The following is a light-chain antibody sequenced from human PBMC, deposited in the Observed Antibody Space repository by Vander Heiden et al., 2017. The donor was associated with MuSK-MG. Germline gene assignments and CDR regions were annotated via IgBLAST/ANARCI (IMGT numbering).Light chain of an antibody. J-gene: IGKJ2*01. CDR3: QQYNNWYT. Sequence: EIVMTQSPATLSVSPGERATLSCRASQSVSSNLAWYQQKPGQAPRLLIYGASTRATGIPARFSGSGSGTEFTFTISSLQSEDFAVYYCQQYNNWYTFGQGTKLEI. CDR2: GAS. V-gene: IGKV3-15*01. CDR1: QSVSSN.